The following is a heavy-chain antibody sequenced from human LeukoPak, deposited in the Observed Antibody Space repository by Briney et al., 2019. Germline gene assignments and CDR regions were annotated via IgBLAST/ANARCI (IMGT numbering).Heavy chain of an antibody. CDR3: AKSGVLRYFDWSDPEYYFDY. CDR1: GFTFSSYG. D-gene: IGHD3-9*01. V-gene: IGHV3-33*06. Sequence: GGSLRLSCAASGFTFSSYGMHWVRQAPGKGLEWVAVIWYDGSNKYYADFVKGRFTISRDNSKNTLYLQMNSLRADDTAVYYCAKSGVLRYFDWSDPEYYFDYWGQGTLVTVSS. CDR2: IWYDGSNK. J-gene: IGHJ4*02.